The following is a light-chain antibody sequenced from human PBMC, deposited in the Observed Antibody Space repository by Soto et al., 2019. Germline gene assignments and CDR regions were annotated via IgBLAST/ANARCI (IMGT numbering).Light chain of an antibody. CDR1: SSDVGGYDF. CDR3: CSYTSISTGVL. V-gene: IGLV2-11*01. J-gene: IGLJ2*01. Sequence: QSALTQPRSVSGSPGQSVTISCTGTSSDVGGYDFVSWYQQHPGKAPKLMISDVSKRPSGVPDRFSGSKSGNTASLTISGLQAEDEADYYCCSYTSISTGVLFGGGTQLTVL. CDR2: DVS.